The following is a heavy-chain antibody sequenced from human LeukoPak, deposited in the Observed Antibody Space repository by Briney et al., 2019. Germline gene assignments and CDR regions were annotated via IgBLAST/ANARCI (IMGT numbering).Heavy chain of an antibody. V-gene: IGHV4-4*07. CDR2: IYTSGST. D-gene: IGHD3-9*01. CDR1: SGSISSYY. J-gene: IGHJ5*02. CDR3: ARVTPGYYRDWFDP. Sequence: SETLSLTCTVSSGSISSYYWSWIRQPDGKGLEWIGRIYTSGSTNYNPSLKSRVTMSVDTSKNQFSLKLSSVTAADTAVYYCARVTPGYYRDWFDPWGQGTLVTVSS.